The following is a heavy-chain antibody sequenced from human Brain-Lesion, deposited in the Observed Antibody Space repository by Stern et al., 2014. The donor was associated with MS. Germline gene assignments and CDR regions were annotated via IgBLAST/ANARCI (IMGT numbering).Heavy chain of an antibody. CDR1: GYTLTELY. V-gene: IGHV1-24*01. CDR2: FGPEDGET. D-gene: IGHD1-26*01. Sequence: QVQLVASGAEVKKPGASVKVSCKVSGYTLTELYMHWVRQAPRKGLEWMGGFGPEDGETIYAQKVQGRVTMTEDTSTDTAYMELSSLRSEDTAVYYCATLSPGAGGNYYRHFDYWGQGTLVTVSS. J-gene: IGHJ4*02. CDR3: ATLSPGAGGNYYRHFDY.